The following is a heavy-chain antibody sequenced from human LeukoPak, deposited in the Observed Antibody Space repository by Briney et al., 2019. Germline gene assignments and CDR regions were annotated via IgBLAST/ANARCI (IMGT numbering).Heavy chain of an antibody. Sequence: SETLSLTCAVSGGSISSYYWSWIRQPPGKGLEWIGYIYYSGSTNYNPSLKSRVTISVDTSKNQFSLKLSSVTAADTAVYYCARTYWATMVRGVIIHDAFDIWGQGTMVTVSS. D-gene: IGHD3-10*01. V-gene: IGHV4-59*01. J-gene: IGHJ3*02. CDR3: ARTYWATMVRGVIIHDAFDI. CDR2: IYYSGST. CDR1: GGSISSYY.